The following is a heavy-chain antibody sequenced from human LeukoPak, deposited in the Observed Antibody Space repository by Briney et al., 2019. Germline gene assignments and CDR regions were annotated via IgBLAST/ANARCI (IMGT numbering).Heavy chain of an antibody. Sequence: SVKVSCKASGGTFSSYAISWVRQAPGQGLEWMGGIIPIFGTANYAQKFQGRVTITTDESTSTAYMELSSLRSEDTAVYYCASQSSWGTFFDYWGQGTLVTVS. CDR2: IIPIFGTA. CDR1: GGTFSSYA. V-gene: IGHV1-69*05. J-gene: IGHJ4*01. D-gene: IGHD6-13*01. CDR3: ASQSSWGTFFDY.